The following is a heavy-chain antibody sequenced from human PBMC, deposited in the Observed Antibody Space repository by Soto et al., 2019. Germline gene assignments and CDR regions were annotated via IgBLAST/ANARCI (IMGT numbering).Heavy chain of an antibody. V-gene: IGHV1-46*01. J-gene: IGHJ6*02. CDR3: AKHSSSDDYYYYGMDV. CDR2: INPSGGST. D-gene: IGHD6-6*01. Sequence: ASVKVSCKASGYTFTSYYMHWVRQAPGQGLEWMGIINPSGGSTSYAQKFQGRVTMTRDTSTSTVYMELSSLRSEDTAVYYCAKHSSSDDYYYYGMDVWGQGTTVTVSS. CDR1: GYTFTSYY.